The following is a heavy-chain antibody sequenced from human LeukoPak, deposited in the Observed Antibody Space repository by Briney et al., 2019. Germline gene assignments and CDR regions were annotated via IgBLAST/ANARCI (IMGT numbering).Heavy chain of an antibody. V-gene: IGHV3-7*01. CDR3: ARYLRRYFDY. Sequence: GGSLRLSCAASGFTFSSYWISWVRQAPGKGLEWVANIKQDGSEKYYVDSVKGRFTISRDNAKNSLYLQMNSLRAEDTAVCYCARYLRRYFDYWGQGTLVTVSS. D-gene: IGHD2-2*01. CDR2: IKQDGSEK. J-gene: IGHJ4*02. CDR1: GFTFSSYW.